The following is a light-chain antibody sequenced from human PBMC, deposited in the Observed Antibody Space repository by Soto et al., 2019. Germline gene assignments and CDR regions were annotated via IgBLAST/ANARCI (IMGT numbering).Light chain of an antibody. CDR2: EVS. V-gene: IGLV2-14*01. CDR1: SSDVGGYNY. CDR3: SSHKSYSTRV. Sequence: QSVLTQPASVSGSPGQSIAISCTGTSSDVGGYNYVSWYQQHPGKAPKLMIHEVSNRPSGVSDRFSGSKSGNTASLTISGLQADDEPDYYCSSHKSYSTRVFGTGTKVTVL. J-gene: IGLJ1*01.